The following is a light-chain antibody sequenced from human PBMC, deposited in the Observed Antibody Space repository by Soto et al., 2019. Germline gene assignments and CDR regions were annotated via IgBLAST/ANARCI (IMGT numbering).Light chain of an antibody. CDR2: DTS. CDR3: QQRSNWPPT. J-gene: IGKJ1*01. Sequence: EIVLTQSPGTVSLSPGGRATLSCRASQSVRDNYLAWYQQKPGQAPSLLIFDTSRRATGIPDRFSGSGSGTDFTLTISSLEPEDFAVYYCQQRSNWPPTFGQGTKVDIK. CDR1: QSVRDNY. V-gene: IGKV3D-20*02.